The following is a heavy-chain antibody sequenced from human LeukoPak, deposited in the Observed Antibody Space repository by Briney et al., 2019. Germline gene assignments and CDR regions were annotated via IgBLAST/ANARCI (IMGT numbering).Heavy chain of an antibody. Sequence: GGSPRLSCAASGFTVSNYWMHWVRQAPGGGLVWVSRVNSDRRSVAYADSVQGRFTISTDNTKNTVYLQMDSLRAEDTAVYYCTRERNNGWDSWGQGTLVSVS. J-gene: IGHJ4*02. CDR2: VNSDRRSV. CDR3: TRERNNGWDS. CDR1: GFTVSNYW. D-gene: IGHD6-19*01. V-gene: IGHV3-74*01.